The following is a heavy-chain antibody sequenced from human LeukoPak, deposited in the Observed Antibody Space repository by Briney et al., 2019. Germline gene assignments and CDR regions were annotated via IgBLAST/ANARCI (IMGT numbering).Heavy chain of an antibody. CDR2: IYTSGST. J-gene: IGHJ4*02. V-gene: IGHV4-4*09. Sequence: PSETLSLTCTVSGGSISSYYWSWIRQPPGKGLEWIGYIYTSGSTNYNPSLKSRVTISVDTSKNQFSLKLSSVTAADTAVYYCARGPPGWYLDYWGQGTLVTVSS. CDR3: ARGPPGWYLDY. CDR1: GGSISSYY. D-gene: IGHD6-19*01.